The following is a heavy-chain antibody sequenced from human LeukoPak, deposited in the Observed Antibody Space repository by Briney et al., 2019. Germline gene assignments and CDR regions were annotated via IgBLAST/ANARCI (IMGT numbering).Heavy chain of an antibody. CDR3: ASGSRIYNWFDP. V-gene: IGHV1-69*05. CDR1: GGTFSSYA. J-gene: IGHJ5*02. D-gene: IGHD2-15*01. CDR2: IIPIFGTA. Sequence: SVKVSCKASGGTFSSYAISWVRQAPGQGLEWMGGIIPIFGTANYAQKFQGRVTITTDESTSTAYMELSSLRSEDTAVYYRASGSRIYNWFDPWGQGTLVTVSS.